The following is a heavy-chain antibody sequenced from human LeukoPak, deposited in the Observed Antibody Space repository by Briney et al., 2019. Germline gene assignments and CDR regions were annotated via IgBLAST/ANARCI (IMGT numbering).Heavy chain of an antibody. D-gene: IGHD3-22*01. CDR2: ISGSGGST. V-gene: IGHV3-23*01. CDR3: AKDVDYYDSSGRVDY. J-gene: IGHJ4*02. Sequence: GGSLRLSCAASGFTSSSYAMSWVRQAPGKGLEWVSAISGSGGSTYYADSVKGRFTISRDNSKNTLYLQMNSLRAEDTAVYYCAKDVDYYDSSGRVDYWGQGTLVTVSS. CDR1: GFTSSSYA.